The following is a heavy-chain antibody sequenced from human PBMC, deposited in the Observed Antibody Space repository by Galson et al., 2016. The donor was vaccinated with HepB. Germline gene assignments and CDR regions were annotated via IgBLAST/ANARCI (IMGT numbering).Heavy chain of an antibody. CDR3: ARGPFCTSSYCPGPFNS. D-gene: IGHD3/OR15-3a*01. Sequence: SLRLSCAASGFTFSNYAMSWVRQAPGKGLEWVGRARSKFHRYSTEYAASVKGRFTVSRDESKNSLYLQMNSLKVEDTAVYFCARGPFCTSSYCPGPFNSWGQGTLVTVSS. V-gene: IGHV3-72*01. J-gene: IGHJ5*02. CDR2: ARSKFHRYST. CDR1: GFTFSNYA.